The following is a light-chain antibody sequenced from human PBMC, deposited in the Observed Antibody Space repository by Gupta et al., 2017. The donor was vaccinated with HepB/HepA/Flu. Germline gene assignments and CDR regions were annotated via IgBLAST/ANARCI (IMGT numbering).Light chain of an antibody. V-gene: IGLV1-44*01. CDR1: SSNIGSNT. CDR2: SNS. CDR3: AAWDDSLNGVV. J-gene: IGLJ2*01. Sequence: QSVLTQPPSASGTPGQRVTISCSGSSSNIGSNTVHWYQQLPGTAPKLLMYSNSQRPSGVPDRFSGSKSGTSASLAISWIQSEDEADYYCAAWDDSLNGVVFGGGTKLTVL.